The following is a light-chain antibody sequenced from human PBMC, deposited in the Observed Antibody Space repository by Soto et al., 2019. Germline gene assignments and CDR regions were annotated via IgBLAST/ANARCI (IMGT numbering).Light chain of an antibody. Sequence: NFMLTQPHSVSGSPGKTVTISCTRSGGSIASTFVQWYQQRPGSAPTTVIYEDNQRPSGVPDRFSGSIDSSSNSASLTISGLMTEDEADYYCQSYDSSLVLFGGGTKLTVL. J-gene: IGLJ2*01. CDR1: GGSIASTF. V-gene: IGLV6-57*04. CDR2: EDN. CDR3: QSYDSSLVL.